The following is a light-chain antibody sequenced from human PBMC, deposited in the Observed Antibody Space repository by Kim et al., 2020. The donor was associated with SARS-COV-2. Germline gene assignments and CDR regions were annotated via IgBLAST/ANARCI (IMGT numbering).Light chain of an antibody. V-gene: IGLV3-1*01. Sequence: SYELTQPPSVSVSPGQTASITCSGDKLGDKYACWYQQKPGQSPLLVIYQNTKRPSGIPERFSGSNSGNTATLTLSGTQAMDEADYYCQAWDSSTNYVFGT. CDR3: QAWDSSTNYV. CDR2: QNT. CDR1: KLGDKY. J-gene: IGLJ1*01.